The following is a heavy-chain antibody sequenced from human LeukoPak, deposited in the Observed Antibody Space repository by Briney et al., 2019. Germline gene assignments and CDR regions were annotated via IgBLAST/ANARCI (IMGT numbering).Heavy chain of an antibody. Sequence: PSETLSLTCTVSGGSISSSIYYWGWIRQPPGKGLEWIGSIYYSGSTYYNPSLKSRVTISVDTSKNQFSLKLSSVTAADTAVYYCARIYGSGSYHIDYWGQGTLVTVSS. CDR3: ARIYGSGSYHIDY. D-gene: IGHD3-10*01. V-gene: IGHV4-39*01. CDR1: GGSISSSIYY. CDR2: IYYSGST. J-gene: IGHJ4*02.